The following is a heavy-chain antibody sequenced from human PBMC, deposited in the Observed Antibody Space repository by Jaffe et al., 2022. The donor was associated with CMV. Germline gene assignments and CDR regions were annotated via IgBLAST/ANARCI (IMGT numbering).Heavy chain of an antibody. CDR1: GFTFSSYA. V-gene: IGHV3-23*04. CDR3: AKDLSRRRGLDWGSGTYFDY. D-gene: IGHD7-27*01. Sequence: EVQLVESGGGLVQPGGSLRLSCAASGFTFSSYAMSWVRQAPGKGLEWVSAISGSGGSTYYADSVKGRFTISRDNSKNTLYLQMNSLRAEDTAVYYCAKDLSRRRGLDWGSGTYFDYWGQGTLVTVSS. CDR2: ISGSGGST. J-gene: IGHJ4*02.